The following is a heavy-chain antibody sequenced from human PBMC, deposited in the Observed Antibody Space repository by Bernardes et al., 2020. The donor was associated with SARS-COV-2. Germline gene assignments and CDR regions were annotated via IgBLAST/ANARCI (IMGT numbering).Heavy chain of an antibody. CDR2: ITGSGAGT. CDR1: GFTFSSYA. D-gene: IGHD5-18*01. Sequence: GGSLRLSCAASGFTFSSYAMSWVRQAPGKGLEWVSAITGSGAGTYYADSVKGRFTISRDNSKSTLYLQMNSLRAEDTAVYYCAKVDTAMVTGGWFDPWGQGTLVTVSS. J-gene: IGHJ5*02. CDR3: AKVDTAMVTGGWFDP. V-gene: IGHV3-23*01.